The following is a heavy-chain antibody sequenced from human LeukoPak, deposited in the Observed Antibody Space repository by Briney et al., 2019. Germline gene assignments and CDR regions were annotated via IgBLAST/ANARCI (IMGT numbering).Heavy chain of an antibody. CDR2: ISGSGGST. CDR3: AKDDILTGYQTLDY. J-gene: IGHJ4*02. Sequence: GRSLRLSCAAAGFSFVSYAMSSARQARGRGLEWGSAISGSGGSTYYADSVKGRFTISRDNSKNTLYLQMNSLRAEDTAVYYCAKDDILTGYQTLDYWGQGTLVTVSS. V-gene: IGHV3-23*01. D-gene: IGHD3-9*01. CDR1: GFSFVSYA.